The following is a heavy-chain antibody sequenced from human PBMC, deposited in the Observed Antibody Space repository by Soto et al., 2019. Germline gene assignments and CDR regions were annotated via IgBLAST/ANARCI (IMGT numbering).Heavy chain of an antibody. V-gene: IGHV1-2*04. Sequence: QVQLVQSGAEVKKPGASVKVSCKASGYTFTGYYMHWVRQAPGQGLEWMGWINPNSGGTNYAQKFQVWVTMTRDTSISTAYMEMSRLISDATAVYYGARFVRPGYCSGGSCYPNHWFDPWGQGTLVTVSS. CDR1: GYTFTGYY. D-gene: IGHD2-15*01. CDR2: INPNSGGT. J-gene: IGHJ5*02. CDR3: ARFVRPGYCSGGSCYPNHWFDP.